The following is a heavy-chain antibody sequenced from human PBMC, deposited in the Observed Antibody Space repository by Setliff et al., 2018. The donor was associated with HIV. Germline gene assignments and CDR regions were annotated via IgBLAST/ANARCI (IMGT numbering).Heavy chain of an antibody. CDR1: GFAFRTYG. Sequence: GESLKISCVASGFAFRTYGMNWVRQAPGKGLEWVAVLWYDGSNKYYADSVKGRFTVSRDNSKNTVYLQMNSLGDEDRAVYYCARESSTVRGVIDIWGQGTMVTVSS. J-gene: IGHJ3*02. CDR2: LWYDGSNK. D-gene: IGHD3-10*01. V-gene: IGHV3-33*01. CDR3: ARESSTVRGVIDI.